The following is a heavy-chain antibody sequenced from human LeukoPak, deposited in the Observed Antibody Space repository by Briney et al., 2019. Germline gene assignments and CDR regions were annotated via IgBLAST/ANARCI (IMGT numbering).Heavy chain of an antibody. V-gene: IGHV3-21*01. CDR1: GFTFRSYS. J-gene: IGHJ3*02. CDR2: ISSSSSYI. CDR3: AFSSSWSNDAFDI. Sequence: PGGSLRLSCAASGFTFRSYSMNWVRQAPGKGLEWVSSISSSSSYIYYADSVKGRFTISRDNAKNSLYLQMNSLRAEDTAVYYCAFSSSWSNDAFDIWGQGTMVTVSS. D-gene: IGHD6-13*01.